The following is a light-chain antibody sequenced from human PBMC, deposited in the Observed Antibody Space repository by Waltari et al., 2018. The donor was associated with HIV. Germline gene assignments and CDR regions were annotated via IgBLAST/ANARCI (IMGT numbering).Light chain of an antibody. CDR3: QSYDISLSVWL. CDR1: HFNIGAGYD. Sequence: QSVLTQPPSVSGTPGQRITLSCTGTHFNIGAGYDVHWFQQVPGAAPKLLIHGSSLRPSGVPDRFSGSKSGTSASLAITGLQAEDEADYYCQSYDISLSVWLFGGGTRLTVL. J-gene: IGLJ3*02. V-gene: IGLV1-40*01. CDR2: GSS.